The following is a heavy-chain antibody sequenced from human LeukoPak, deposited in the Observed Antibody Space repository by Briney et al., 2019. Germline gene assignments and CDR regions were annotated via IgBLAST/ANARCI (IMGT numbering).Heavy chain of an antibody. CDR1: AFIFNNAW. D-gene: IGHD3-10*01. J-gene: IGHJ4*02. CDR3: SGDPGDY. V-gene: IGHV3-11*04. Sequence: GGSLRLSCATSAFIFNNAWMSWIRQAPGKGLEWVSYISSSGSTIYYADSVKGRFTISRDNAKNSLFLQMTSLRVEDTAVYFCSGDPGDYWGQGTLVTVSS. CDR2: ISSSGSTI.